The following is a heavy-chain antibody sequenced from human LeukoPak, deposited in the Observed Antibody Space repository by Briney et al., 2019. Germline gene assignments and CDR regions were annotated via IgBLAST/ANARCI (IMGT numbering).Heavy chain of an antibody. CDR3: AKDHCSSTSCPPTFDY. CDR1: GFTFRNYG. Sequence: GRSLRLSCAASGFTFRNYGMHWVRQAPGKGLEWMAIISYDGSKKYYADSVKGRFTISRDNSKNTLYLQMNSLRAEDTAVYYCAKDHCSSTSCPPTFDYWGQGTLVTVSS. CDR2: ISYDGSKK. V-gene: IGHV3-30*18. J-gene: IGHJ4*02. D-gene: IGHD2-2*01.